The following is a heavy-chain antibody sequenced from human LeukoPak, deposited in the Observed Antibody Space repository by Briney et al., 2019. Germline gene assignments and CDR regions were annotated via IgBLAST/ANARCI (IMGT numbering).Heavy chain of an antibody. CDR3: ARWFWISNTCYHMDV. CDR2: IYSSGTT. CDR1: GGSISTYY. Sequence: SETLSLTCTVSGGSISTYYWSWIRQPPGEGLEWIGYIYSSGTTIYNPSLKSRVTMSEDTSKNQLSLRLSSVTAADTAVYYCARWFWISNTCYHMDVWGKGTTVTVSS. J-gene: IGHJ6*03. V-gene: IGHV4-59*01. D-gene: IGHD3-3*01.